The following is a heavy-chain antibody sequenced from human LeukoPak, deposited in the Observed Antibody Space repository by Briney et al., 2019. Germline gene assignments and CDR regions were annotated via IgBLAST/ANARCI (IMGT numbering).Heavy chain of an antibody. CDR3: ASRYCTSTNCYAFDI. D-gene: IGHD2-2*01. CDR1: GFTFSSCS. Sequence: GGSLRLSCAASGFTFSSCSMNWVRQAPGKGLEWVSSISSDSNYIFYADSVQGRFTISRDNAENSLFLQMNSLRAEDTAVYYCASRYCTSTNCYAFDIWGQGTMVTVSS. CDR2: ISSDSNYI. J-gene: IGHJ3*02. V-gene: IGHV3-21*01.